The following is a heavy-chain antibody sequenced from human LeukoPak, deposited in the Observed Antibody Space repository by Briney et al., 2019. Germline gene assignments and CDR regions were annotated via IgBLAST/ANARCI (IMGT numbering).Heavy chain of an antibody. D-gene: IGHD1-26*01. CDR2: ISSSSSTI. J-gene: IGHJ4*02. CDR3: GGSYKGIFDY. V-gene: IGHV3-48*04. CDR1: GFTFSSYS. Sequence: PGGSLRLSCAASGFTFSSYSMNWVRQAPGKGLEWVSYISSSSSTIYYADSVKGRFTISRDNAKNSLYLQMNSLRAEDTAVYYRGGSYKGIFDYWGQGTLVTVSS.